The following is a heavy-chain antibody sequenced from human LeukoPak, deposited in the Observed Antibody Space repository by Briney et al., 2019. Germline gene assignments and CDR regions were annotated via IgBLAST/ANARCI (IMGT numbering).Heavy chain of an antibody. CDR3: ASRGDSCYSGWCSEH. Sequence: GGSLRLSCAASGFTFSKNAMSWVRQAPGKGLEWITLITYDGAFDGGKTYYADSVKGRFTVSRDKSKNTLSLQMNSLRPEDTGVHRCASRGDSCYSGWCSEHWGQGALVNGPS. D-gene: IGHD2-15*01. V-gene: IGHV3-30*01. CDR1: GFTFSKNA. CDR2: ITYDGAFDGGKT. J-gene: IGHJ4*02.